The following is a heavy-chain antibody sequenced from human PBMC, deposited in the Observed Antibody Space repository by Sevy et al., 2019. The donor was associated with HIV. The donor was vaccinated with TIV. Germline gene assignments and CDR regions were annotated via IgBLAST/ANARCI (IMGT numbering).Heavy chain of an antibody. CDR3: AKGVRGVITVEFDY. V-gene: IGHV3-33*06. Sequence: GGSLRLSCAASGFTFSSYGMHWVRQAPGKGLEWVAVIWYDGSNKYYADSVKGRFTISRDNSKNTLYLQMNSLRAEDTAVYYCAKGVRGVITVEFDYWGQGTLVTVSS. CDR2: IWYDGSNK. CDR1: GFTFSSYG. J-gene: IGHJ4*02. D-gene: IGHD3-10*01.